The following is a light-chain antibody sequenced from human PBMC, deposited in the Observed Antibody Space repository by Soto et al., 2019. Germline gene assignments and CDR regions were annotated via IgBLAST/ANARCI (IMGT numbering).Light chain of an antibody. CDR3: QQRADWPAT. V-gene: IGKV3-11*01. J-gene: IGKJ3*01. CDR2: DAS. Sequence: EIVLAQAPCSLCLSAVEGAILSCRASQSVSTYLAWYQQKPGQAPRLLIFDASNRATGIPARFSGSGSGTDFTLTISSLEPEDFAVYYCQQRADWPATFGPGTKVDIK. CDR1: QSVSTY.